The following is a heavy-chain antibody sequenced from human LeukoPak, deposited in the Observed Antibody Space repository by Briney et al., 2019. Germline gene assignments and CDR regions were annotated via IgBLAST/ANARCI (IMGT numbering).Heavy chain of an antibody. CDR2: ISYDGSNK. CDR3: AKSDYYYDSSGYYGYDY. Sequence: GGSLRLSCAASGFTFSSYAMHWVRQAPGKGLEWVAVISYDGSNKYYADSVKGRFTISRDNSKNTLYLQMNSLRAEDTAVYYCAKSDYYYDSSGYYGYDYWGQGTLVTVSS. J-gene: IGHJ4*02. V-gene: IGHV3-30-3*02. D-gene: IGHD3-22*01. CDR1: GFTFSSYA.